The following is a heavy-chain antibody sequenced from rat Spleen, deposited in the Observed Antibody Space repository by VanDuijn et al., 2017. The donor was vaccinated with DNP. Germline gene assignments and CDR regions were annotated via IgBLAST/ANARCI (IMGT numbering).Heavy chain of an antibody. Sequence: EVQLQESGPGLLRPSQSLSLTCSVTGYSITSSSSWNWIREFPGNKLEWMGSINNAGTTKYNPSLKSRVFITRDTSKNQLFLQVDSVTTEDTATYHCARWPGYNPPYAMDAWGQGTSVTVSS. J-gene: IGHJ4*01. D-gene: IGHD1-4*01. V-gene: IGHV3-3*01. CDR2: INNAGTT. CDR3: ARWPGYNPPYAMDA. CDR1: GYSITSSSS.